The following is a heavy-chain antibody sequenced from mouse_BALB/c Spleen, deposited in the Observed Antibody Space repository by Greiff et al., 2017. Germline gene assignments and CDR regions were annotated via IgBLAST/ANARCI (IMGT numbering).Heavy chain of an antibody. D-gene: IGHD5-2*01. CDR2: IHYSGST. CDR3: ARERNIYLDYFDY. V-gene: IGHV3-1*02. CDR1: GYSFTSGYS. Sequence: DVKLLESGPDLVKPSQSLSLTCTVTGYSFTSGYSWYCLRQFPGNKLEWMGYIHYSGSTNYNPSLKSRISITRDTSKNQFFLQLNSVTTEDTATYNCARERNIYLDYFDYWGQGTTLTVSS. J-gene: IGHJ2*01.